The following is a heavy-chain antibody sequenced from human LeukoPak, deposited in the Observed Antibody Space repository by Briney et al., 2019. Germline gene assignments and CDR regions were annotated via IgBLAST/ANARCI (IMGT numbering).Heavy chain of an antibody. Sequence: GGSLRLSCAASGITGSHNYMSWVRQAPGKGLEWVSATHSSGGTYYADSVKGRFTISRDTSKNTLYLQINSLSVEDTAVYYCIVFGDSNHWGQGTLVTVSS. CDR3: IVFGDSNH. CDR1: GITGSHNY. D-gene: IGHD4-17*01. J-gene: IGHJ5*02. V-gene: IGHV3-53*01. CDR2: THSSGGT.